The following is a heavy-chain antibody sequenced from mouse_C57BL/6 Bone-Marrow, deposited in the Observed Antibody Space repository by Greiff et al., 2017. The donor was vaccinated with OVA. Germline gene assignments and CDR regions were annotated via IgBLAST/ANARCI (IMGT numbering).Heavy chain of an antibody. V-gene: IGHV1-81*01. Sequence: VQLQQSGAELARPGASVKLSCKASGYTFTSYGISWEKQRTGQGLEWIGEIYPRSGNTYYNEQFKGKATLPADKSSSTAYMELRSLTSEDSAVYFCARPTTVVATRAMDYWGQGTSVTVSS. CDR1: GYTFTSYG. CDR3: ARPTTVVATRAMDY. J-gene: IGHJ4*01. D-gene: IGHD1-1*01. CDR2: IYPRSGNT.